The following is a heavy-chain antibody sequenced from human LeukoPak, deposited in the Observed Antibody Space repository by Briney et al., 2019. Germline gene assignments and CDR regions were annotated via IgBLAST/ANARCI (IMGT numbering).Heavy chain of an antibody. Sequence: SETLSLTCAVYGGSFSGYYWSWIRQPPGKGLEWIGEIDRSGSTNYNPSLKSRVTISVDTSKNQFSLKLSSVTAADTAVYYCARREMAGTGYYGMDVWGQGTTVTVSS. CDR2: IDRSGST. V-gene: IGHV4-34*01. D-gene: IGHD1-1*01. CDR3: ARREMAGTGYYGMDV. J-gene: IGHJ6*02. CDR1: GGSFSGYY.